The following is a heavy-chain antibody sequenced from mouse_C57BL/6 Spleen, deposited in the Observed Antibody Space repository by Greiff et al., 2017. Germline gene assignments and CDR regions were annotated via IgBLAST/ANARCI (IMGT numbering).Heavy chain of an antibody. D-gene: IGHD2-1*01. CDR3: AREDGTFGGFAY. J-gene: IGHJ3*01. CDR1: GYTFTSYW. Sequence: QVQLQQPGAELVRPGSSVKLSCKASGYTFTSYWMHWVKQRPIQGLEWIGNIDPSDSETHYNQKFKDKATLTVDKSSSTAYMQLSSLTSEDSAVYYCAREDGTFGGFAYWGQGTLVTVSA. CDR2: IDPSDSET. V-gene: IGHV1-52*01.